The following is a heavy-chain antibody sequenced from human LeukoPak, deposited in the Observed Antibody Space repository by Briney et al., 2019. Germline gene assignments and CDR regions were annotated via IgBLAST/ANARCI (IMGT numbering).Heavy chain of an antibody. CDR1: GGSISSYY. D-gene: IGHD4-17*01. Sequence: TSETLSLTCSVSGGSISSYYWSWIRQPAGEQPEWIGRMYTSGSTYYNPSLKSRATMSADTSKNQFSLKLTSVTAADTSVYYCAREGGPGGDYGSIDSWGQGTLVTVSS. V-gene: IGHV4-4*07. CDR3: AREGGPGGDYGSIDS. CDR2: MYTSGST. J-gene: IGHJ4*02.